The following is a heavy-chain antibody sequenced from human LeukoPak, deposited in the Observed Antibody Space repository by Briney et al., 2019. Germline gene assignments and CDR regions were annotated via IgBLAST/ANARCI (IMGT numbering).Heavy chain of an antibody. CDR1: GFYFNSYA. J-gene: IGHJ4*02. CDR3: AKEAPTADY. Sequence: GGSLRLSCAVSGFYFNSYAMHWVRQAPGKGLEWVAFIRYDGSEKYSADSVKGRFTISRDNSKNTLYLQMNSLGAEDTAVYYCAKEAPTADYWGQGTLVTVSS. CDR2: IRYDGSEK. V-gene: IGHV3-30*02. D-gene: IGHD4-11*01.